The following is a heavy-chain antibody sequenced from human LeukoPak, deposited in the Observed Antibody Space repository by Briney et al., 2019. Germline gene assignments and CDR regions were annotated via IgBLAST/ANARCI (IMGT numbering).Heavy chain of an antibody. CDR3: AKWRSDGDYFDY. V-gene: IGHV3-30*18. J-gene: IGHJ4*02. CDR1: GFTFSSYG. Sequence: TGGSLRLSCAASGFTFSSYGMHWVRQAPGKGLEWVAVISYDGSNKYYADSVKGRFTISRDNSKNTLYLQMNSLRAEDTAVYYCAKWRSDGDYFDYWGQGTLVTVSS. D-gene: IGHD4-17*01. CDR2: ISYDGSNK.